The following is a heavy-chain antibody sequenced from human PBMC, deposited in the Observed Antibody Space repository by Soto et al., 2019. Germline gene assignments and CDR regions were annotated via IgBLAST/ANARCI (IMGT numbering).Heavy chain of an antibody. CDR3: ARRELLYYYYYGMDV. CDR1: GFTFSSYA. V-gene: IGHV3-21*01. CDR2: ISSSSSYI. D-gene: IGHD1-7*01. J-gene: IGHJ6*02. Sequence: PGGSMRLSCAASGFTFSSYAMSWVRQAPGTGLEWVSSISSSSSYIYYADSVKGRFTISRDNAKNSLYLQMNSLRAEDTAVYYCARRELLYYYYYGMDVWGRGTTVGVSS.